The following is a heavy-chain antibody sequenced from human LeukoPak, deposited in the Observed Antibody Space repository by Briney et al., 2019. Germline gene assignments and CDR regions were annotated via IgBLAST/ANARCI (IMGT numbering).Heavy chain of an antibody. V-gene: IGHV3-11*04. CDR2: ISSSGSTI. J-gene: IGHJ4*02. D-gene: IGHD1-26*01. CDR1: GFTFSDYY. CDR3: ARAPWELLFLGLGDFDY. Sequence: GGSLRLSCAASGFTFSDYYMSWIRQAPGKGLEWVSYISSSGSTIYYADSVKGRFTISRDNAKNSLYLQMNSLRAEDTAVYYCARAPWELLFLGLGDFDYWGQGTLVTVSS.